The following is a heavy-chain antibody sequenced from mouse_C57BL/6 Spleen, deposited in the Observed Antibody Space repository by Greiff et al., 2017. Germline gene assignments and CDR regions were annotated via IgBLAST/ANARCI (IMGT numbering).Heavy chain of an antibody. Sequence: QVQLQQSGPDLVKPGASLKISCKASGYAFSSSGMNWVRQTPGKGLEWIGRIYTGEGDTYYNGTFKGRGTLTEDKSSSTAYMQLSSLTSEDSAVYCCAEGVRQWYYAMDYWGQGTSVTVSS. CDR2: IYTGEGDT. D-gene: IGHD2-14*01. J-gene: IGHJ4*01. V-gene: IGHV1-82*01. CDR1: GYAFSSSG. CDR3: AEGVRQWYYAMDY.